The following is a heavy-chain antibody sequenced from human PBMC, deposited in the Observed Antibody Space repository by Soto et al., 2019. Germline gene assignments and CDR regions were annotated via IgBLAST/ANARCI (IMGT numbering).Heavy chain of an antibody. CDR3: ARGSAAGSFWFDP. D-gene: IGHD6-13*01. CDR2: ISGSGGTT. Sequence: GGSLRLSCIASGVTFSTYAMSWVRQAPGKGLEWVSAISGSGGTTYYADSVKGRFTISRDNSKNTLYLQMNSLRAEDTAMYYCARGSAAGSFWFDPWGQGALVTVSS. CDR1: GVTFSTYA. J-gene: IGHJ5*02. V-gene: IGHV3-23*01.